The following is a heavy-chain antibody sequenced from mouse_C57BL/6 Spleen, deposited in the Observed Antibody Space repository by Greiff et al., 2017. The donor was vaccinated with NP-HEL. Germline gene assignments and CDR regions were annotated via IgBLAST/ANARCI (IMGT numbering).Heavy chain of an antibody. CDR2: IWSGGST. Sequence: QVQLQQSGPGLVQPSQSLSITCTVSGFSLNSYGVHWVRQSPGKGLEWLGVIWSGGSTDYTAAFISRQSISTDNSKSQVFLKMNSRQADDTALYYGARKGGITTVVDWYFDVWGTGTTVTVSS. CDR3: ARKGGITTVVDWYFDV. D-gene: IGHD1-1*01. CDR1: GFSLNSYG. V-gene: IGHV2-2*01. J-gene: IGHJ1*03.